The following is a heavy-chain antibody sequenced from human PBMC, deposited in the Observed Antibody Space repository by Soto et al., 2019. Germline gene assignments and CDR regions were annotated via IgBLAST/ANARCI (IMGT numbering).Heavy chain of an antibody. Sequence: QVQLQESGPGLVKPSQTLSLTCTVSGGSISSGDYYWSWIRQPPGKGLEWIGSIYYSGSTYYNPPPKGPGTQSVGTSKDHFSQELKSVTAASTVVYLCASRHSRPYLGCLGQGTLVTVSS. V-gene: IGHV4-30-4*01. J-gene: IGHJ4*02. CDR1: GGSISSGDYY. CDR2: IYYSGST. D-gene: IGHD2-21*01. CDR3: ASRHSRPYLGC.